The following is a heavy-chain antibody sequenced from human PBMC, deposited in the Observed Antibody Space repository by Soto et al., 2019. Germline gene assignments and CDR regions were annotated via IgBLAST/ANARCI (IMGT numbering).Heavy chain of an antibody. Sequence: ASVKVSCKASGGTFSSYAISWVRQAPGQGLEWMGGIILIFGTANYAQKFQGRVTITADESTSTAYMELSSLRSEDTAVYYCARGQVEYSSSSCGYWGQGTLVTLSS. J-gene: IGHJ4*02. CDR2: IILIFGTA. CDR3: ARGQVEYSSSSCGY. V-gene: IGHV1-69*13. CDR1: GGTFSSYA. D-gene: IGHD6-6*01.